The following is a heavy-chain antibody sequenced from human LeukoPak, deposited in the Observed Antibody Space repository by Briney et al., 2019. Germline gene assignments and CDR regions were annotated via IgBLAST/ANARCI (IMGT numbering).Heavy chain of an antibody. CDR1: GFTFDDYG. CDR2: INWSGGST. Sequence: GGSLRLSCAASGFTFDDYGMSWVRQAPGKGLEWVSDINWSGGSTGYADSVKGRFTISRDNAKNSLYLQMNSLRAEDTALYYCARAEGGYYDAYYMDVWGKGTTVTVSS. J-gene: IGHJ6*03. V-gene: IGHV3-20*04. D-gene: IGHD3-22*01. CDR3: ARAEGGYYDAYYMDV.